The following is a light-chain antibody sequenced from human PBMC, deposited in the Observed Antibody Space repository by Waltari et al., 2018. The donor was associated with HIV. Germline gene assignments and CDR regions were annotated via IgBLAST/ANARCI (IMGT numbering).Light chain of an antibody. J-gene: IGLJ3*02. CDR3: CSYTASGTWV. CDR2: HVT. V-gene: IGLV2-11*01. CDR1: SSDVGAYNT. Sequence: QSALTQPRSVSGSPGQSVPISCTGTSSDVGAYNTVSWYQQRPDKPPRRILSHVTEQPSEVPVRFSGSKSGNAAPLTISGHKAEDDADYHCCSYTASGTWVFGGGTQLTVL.